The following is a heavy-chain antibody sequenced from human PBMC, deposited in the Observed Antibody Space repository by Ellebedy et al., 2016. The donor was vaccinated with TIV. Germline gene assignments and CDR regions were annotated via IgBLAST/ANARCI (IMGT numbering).Heavy chain of an antibody. D-gene: IGHD3-3*01. CDR2: IKLDGSEN. CDR3: AREWSAFDL. V-gene: IGHV3-7*01. J-gene: IGHJ3*01. Sequence: GESLKISCAASGFTFINYWMTWARQAPGKGLEWVANIKLDGSENAYVDSVKGRFTISRDNAKNTLYLQMNSLRAEDTAVYYCAREWSAFDLWGQGTMVTVSS. CDR1: GFTFINYW.